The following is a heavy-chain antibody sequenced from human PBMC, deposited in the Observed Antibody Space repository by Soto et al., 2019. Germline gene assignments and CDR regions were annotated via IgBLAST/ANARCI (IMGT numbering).Heavy chain of an antibody. V-gene: IGHV4-31*03. CDR3: ARGGYYYYYGMAV. CDR2: IYYSGST. Sequence: SETLSLTCTVSGGSISSGGYYWSWIRQHPGKGLEWIGYIYYSGSTYYNPSLKSRVTISIDTSKNQFSLNLSSVTAADTALYYCARGGYYYYYGMAVWGQGTTVTVSS. J-gene: IGHJ6*02. CDR1: GGSISSGGYY.